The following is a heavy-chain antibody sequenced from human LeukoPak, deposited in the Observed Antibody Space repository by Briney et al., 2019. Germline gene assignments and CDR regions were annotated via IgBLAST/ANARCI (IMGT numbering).Heavy chain of an antibody. CDR1: GFTFSNYA. CDR3: AKGCSYTNCYSSDY. V-gene: IGHV3-23*01. CDR2: ISGSGDST. J-gene: IGHJ4*02. Sequence: GGSLRLSCAASGFTFSNYAMTWVRQAPGKGREGVSAISGSGDSTHYADSVKGRFTISRDNSKNTLYLQMNSLRAEDTAVYYCAKGCSYTNCYSSDYWGQGTLVTVSS. D-gene: IGHD2-2*01.